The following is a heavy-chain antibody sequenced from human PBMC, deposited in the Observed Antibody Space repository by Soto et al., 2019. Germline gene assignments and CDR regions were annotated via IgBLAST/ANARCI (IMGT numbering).Heavy chain of an antibody. J-gene: IGHJ4*02. CDR1: GFTFTSYS. Sequence: GGSLRLSCAASGFTFTSYSMNWVRQAPGKGLEWVSYISYSSSTIYYADSVKGRFTISRDNAKKSLYLQMNSLRAEDTAVYYCARGTYDYWGQGTLVTVPQ. V-gene: IGHV3-48*01. CDR3: ARGTYDY. CDR2: ISYSSSTI.